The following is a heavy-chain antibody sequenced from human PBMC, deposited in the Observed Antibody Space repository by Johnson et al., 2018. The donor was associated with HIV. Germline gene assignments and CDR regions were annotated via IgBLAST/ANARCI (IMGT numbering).Heavy chain of an antibody. J-gene: IGHJ3*02. CDR3: ATSTASDAFDI. D-gene: IGHD1-1*01. Sequence: QVKLVESGGVVVQPGGSLRLSCAASGFTFDDYTMHWVRQAPGKGLEWVAVISYDGSNKYYADSVKGRFTISRDNSKNTLYLQMNSLRAEDTAVYYCATSTASDAFDIWGQGTMVTVSS. V-gene: IGHV3-30*04. CDR1: GFTFDDYT. CDR2: ISYDGSNK.